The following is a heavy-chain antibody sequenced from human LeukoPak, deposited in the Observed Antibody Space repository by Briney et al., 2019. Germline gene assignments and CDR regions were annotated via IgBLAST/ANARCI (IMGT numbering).Heavy chain of an antibody. CDR2: ISGFGGRT. D-gene: IGHD3-9*01. CDR3: AKLIGWLSNFRLDY. V-gene: IGHV3-23*01. J-gene: IGHJ4*02. CDR1: GFTFTSYA. Sequence: PGGSLRLSCAASGFTFTSYAMSWVRHAPGKGLEWVSAISGFGGRTYYADSVKGRFTISRDNSKNTLYLQMNSLRAEETAVYYCAKLIGWLSNFRLDYWGQGTLVTVSS.